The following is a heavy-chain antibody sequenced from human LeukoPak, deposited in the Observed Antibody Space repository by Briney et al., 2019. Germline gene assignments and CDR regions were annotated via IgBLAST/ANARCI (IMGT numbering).Heavy chain of an antibody. CDR3: ARLGAGSSGYDKAFDY. CDR2: IYPGDSDT. Sequence: ASVKVSCKASGYTFTSHGISWVRQMPGKGLEWMGIIYPGDSDTRYSPSFQGQVTISADKSISTAYLQWSSLKASDTAMYYCARLGAGSSGYDKAFDYWGQGTLVTVSS. J-gene: IGHJ4*02. CDR1: GYTFTSHG. V-gene: IGHV5-51*01. D-gene: IGHD3-22*01.